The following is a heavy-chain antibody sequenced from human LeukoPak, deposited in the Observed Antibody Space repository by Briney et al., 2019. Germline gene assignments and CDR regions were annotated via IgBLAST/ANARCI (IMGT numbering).Heavy chain of an antibody. Sequence: SETLSLTCRISGGSISTYYWNWIRQPPGKGLEWIAYMYYSGISKDNPSLESRATMSVDTSKNHFSLRLSSVTAADTAVYYCARALAGTRDVFDIWDQGTLVTVSS. D-gene: IGHD6-19*01. V-gene: IGHV4-59*12. J-gene: IGHJ3*02. CDR1: GGSISTYY. CDR3: ARALAGTRDVFDI. CDR2: MYYSGIS.